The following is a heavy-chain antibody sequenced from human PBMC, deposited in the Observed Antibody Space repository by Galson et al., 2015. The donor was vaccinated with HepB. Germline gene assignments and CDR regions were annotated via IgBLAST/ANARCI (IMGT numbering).Heavy chain of an antibody. D-gene: IGHD4-11*01. CDR2: INPGDSDI. Sequence: QSGAEVKKPGESLKISCKGSGYIFTNYWIGWVRQMPGKGLEWMGIINPGDSDIRYSPSFKGQVTISVDKSMSTAYLHWNSLKASDTAMYYCARYWRYDDYRGDYWGQGTPVTVAS. V-gene: IGHV5-51*03. CDR3: ARYWRYDDYRGDY. CDR1: GYIFTNYW. J-gene: IGHJ4*02.